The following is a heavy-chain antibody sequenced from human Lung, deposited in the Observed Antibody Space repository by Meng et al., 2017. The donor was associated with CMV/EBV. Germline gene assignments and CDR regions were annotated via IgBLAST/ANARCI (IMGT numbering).Heavy chain of an antibody. CDR2: IKQDESEI. Sequence: GESXKISCAASGFTFSSFWMAWVRQAPGKGLEWVGNIKQDESEIQYVGSVKGRFTITRDNAKNSLFLQMNSLRAEDTAVYYCARSMLEVNRYYYGMDVWCDGTPVTVSS. D-gene: IGHD1-1*01. V-gene: IGHV3-7*01. CDR3: ARSMLEVNRYYYGMDV. J-gene: IGHJ6*04. CDR1: GFTFSSFW.